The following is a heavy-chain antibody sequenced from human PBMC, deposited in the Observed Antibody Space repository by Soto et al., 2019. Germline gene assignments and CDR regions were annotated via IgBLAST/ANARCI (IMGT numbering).Heavy chain of an antibody. J-gene: IGHJ4*02. D-gene: IGHD3-22*01. CDR2: IYYSGSP. Sequence: PSETLSLTCTVSGGSFSSGGHSWSWIRQHPGEGLEWIGYIYYSGSPYYNPSLKSRVAISVDTSKNQFSLKLSSVTAADTAVYYCERVPYDSSGYGYFDSWGQGTLVTVSS. CDR3: ERVPYDSSGYGYFDS. V-gene: IGHV4-31*03. CDR1: GGSFSSGGHS.